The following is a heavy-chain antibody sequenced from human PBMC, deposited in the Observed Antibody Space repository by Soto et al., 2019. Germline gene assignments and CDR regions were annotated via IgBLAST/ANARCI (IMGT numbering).Heavy chain of an antibody. CDR1: GGSISSYY. CDR2: XXXXXXX. J-gene: IGHJ5*02. D-gene: IGHD6-13*01. Sequence: SETLSLTCTVSGGSISSYYWSWIRQPAGKGLXXXXXXXXXXXXXXXPSLRSRVTMSVDTSKNQFSLKLSSVTAADTAVYYCARDGSSSWDNWFDPWGQGTLVTVPQ. V-gene: IGHV4-4*07. CDR3: ARDGSSSWDNWFDP.